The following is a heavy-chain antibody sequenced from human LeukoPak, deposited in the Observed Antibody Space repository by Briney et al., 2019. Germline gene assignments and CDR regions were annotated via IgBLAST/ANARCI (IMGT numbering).Heavy chain of an antibody. J-gene: IGHJ3*02. CDR1: GGSISSGGYY. Sequence: PSETLSLTCTVSGGSISSGGYYWSWIRQHPGKGLEWIGYIYYSGSTYYNPSLKSRVTISVDTSKNQFSLKLSSVTAADTAVYYCARDTDAGYYDSSGYYYDAFDIWGQGTMVTVSS. CDR3: ARDTDAGYYDSSGYYYDAFDI. CDR2: IYYSGST. V-gene: IGHV4-31*03. D-gene: IGHD3-22*01.